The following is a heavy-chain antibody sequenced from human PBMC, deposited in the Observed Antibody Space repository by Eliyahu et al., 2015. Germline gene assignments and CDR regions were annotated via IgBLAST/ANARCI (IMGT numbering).Heavy chain of an antibody. J-gene: IGHJ5*02. CDR3: ARGVSEYGSSSNWFAP. D-gene: IGHD6-6*01. Sequence: HVPLQESGPGLVKPSQTLSLTCNVTGGSIXSGSFYWSWIRQPAGKGLEWIGRIHTSGSTNYNPSLKSRVSISVDTSKNQFSLKLSSVTAADTAVYYCARGVSEYGSSSNWFAPWGQGTLVTVSS. CDR2: IHTSGST. CDR1: GGSIXSGSFY. V-gene: IGHV4-61*02.